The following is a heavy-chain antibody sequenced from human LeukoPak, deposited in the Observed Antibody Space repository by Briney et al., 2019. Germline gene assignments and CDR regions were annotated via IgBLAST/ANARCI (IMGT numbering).Heavy chain of an antibody. CDR1: GFSFAARW. J-gene: IGHJ4*02. CDR2: MNQDGSEK. CDR3: ARADWGSTDY. Sequence: GGSLTLSCAASGFSFAARWMSWVRQVPGKGLEWVANMNQDGSEKYYVDSVKGRFTISRDNAENSLYLQMSSLRVDDTAVYYCARADWGSTDYWGQGTLVTVSS. V-gene: IGHV3-7*01. D-gene: IGHD7-27*01.